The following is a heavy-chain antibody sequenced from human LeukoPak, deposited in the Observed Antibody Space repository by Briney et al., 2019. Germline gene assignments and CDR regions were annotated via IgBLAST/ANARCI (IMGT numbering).Heavy chain of an antibody. Sequence: GGSLRLSCAASGFPFSSYGMHWVRQAPGKGLEWVAVIWYDGSNKYYADSVKGRFTISRDNSKNTLYLQMSSLRAEDTAVYYCARDSGYGGKARGYFDYWGQGTLVTVSS. CDR3: ARDSGYGGKARGYFDY. CDR2: IWYDGSNK. V-gene: IGHV3-33*01. J-gene: IGHJ4*02. D-gene: IGHD4-23*01. CDR1: GFPFSSYG.